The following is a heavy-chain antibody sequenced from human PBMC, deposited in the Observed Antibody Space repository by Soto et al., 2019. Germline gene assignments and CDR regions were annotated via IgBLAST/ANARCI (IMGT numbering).Heavy chain of an antibody. CDR3: AITPGYNWNYVCSFDP. J-gene: IGHJ5*02. Sequence: QLQLQESGPGLVKPSETLSLTCTVSGGSISSSSYYWGWIRQPPGKGLEWIGSIYYSGSTYYNPSLKSGVTMPIDTSKNQFSLRVGSVTAAATTGHYCAITPGYNWNYVCSFDPWGQGTLVTVSS. D-gene: IGHD1-7*01. CDR1: GGSISSSSYY. CDR2: IYYSGST. V-gene: IGHV4-39*01.